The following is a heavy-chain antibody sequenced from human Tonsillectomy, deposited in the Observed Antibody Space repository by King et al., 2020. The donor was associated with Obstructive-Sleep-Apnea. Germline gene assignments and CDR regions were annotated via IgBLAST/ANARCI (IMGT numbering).Heavy chain of an antibody. CDR3: ARSYSSGWHDY. J-gene: IGHJ4*02. Sequence: VQLQESGPVLVKPSQTLSLTCTVSGDSIRSGGYYWSWVRQHPGKGLEWIGYIYYSGSTYYNPSLKSRVTLSVVTSKNQFSLKLSSVTAADTALYYCARSYSSGWHDYWGQGALVTVSS. CDR2: IYYSGST. D-gene: IGHD6-19*01. CDR1: GDSIRSGGYY. V-gene: IGHV4-31*03.